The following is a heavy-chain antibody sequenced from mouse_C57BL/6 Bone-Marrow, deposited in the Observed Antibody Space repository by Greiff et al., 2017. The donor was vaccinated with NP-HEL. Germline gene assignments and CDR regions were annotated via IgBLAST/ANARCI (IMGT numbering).Heavy chain of an antibody. CDR1: GFSLSTFGMG. D-gene: IGHD1-1*01. V-gene: IGHV8-8*01. Sequence: QVTLKESGPGILQPSQTLSLTCSFSGFSLSTFGMGVGWIRQPSGQGLEWLANIWWDDDKYYNPALKSRLTISKATSTNQVFLKIANVDTADTATYYCARKGHYYGSSPFWYFDVWGTGTTVTVSS. CDR2: IWWDDDK. J-gene: IGHJ1*03. CDR3: ARKGHYYGSSPFWYFDV.